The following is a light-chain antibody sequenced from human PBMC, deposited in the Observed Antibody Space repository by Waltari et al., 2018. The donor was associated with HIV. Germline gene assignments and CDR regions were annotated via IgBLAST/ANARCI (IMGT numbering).Light chain of an antibody. V-gene: IGLV1-40*01. CDR1: SSNIGAGYD. J-gene: IGLJ3*02. CDR3: QSYDRISWV. CDR2: SSS. Sequence: QSVLPPPPPVSGAPGQTVPILCTASSSNIGAGYDVHWYQQLPGTAPKLLIYSSSDRALGVPDRFSGSKSGTSAFLVITGLQAEDEADYYCQSYDRISWVFGAGTKLTVL.